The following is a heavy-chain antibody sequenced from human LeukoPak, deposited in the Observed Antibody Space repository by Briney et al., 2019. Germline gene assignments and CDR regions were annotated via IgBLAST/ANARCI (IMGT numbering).Heavy chain of an antibody. D-gene: IGHD3-22*01. J-gene: IGHJ4*02. Sequence: SVKVSCKASGGTFSSYAISWVRQAPGQGLEWMGGIIPIFGTANYAQKFQGRVTITADESTSTAYMELSSLRSEDTAVYYCASNYYDSSGYPTPDYWGQGTLATVSS. CDR3: ASNYYDSSGYPTPDY. CDR1: GGTFSSYA. V-gene: IGHV1-69*01. CDR2: IIPIFGTA.